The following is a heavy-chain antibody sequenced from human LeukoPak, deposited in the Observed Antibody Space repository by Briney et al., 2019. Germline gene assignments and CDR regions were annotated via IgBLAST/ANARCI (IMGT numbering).Heavy chain of an antibody. D-gene: IGHD2-15*01. Sequence: PSETLSLTCTVSGGSISSYYWSWIRQPPGKGLEWIAYIYSGGSTNYNPSLKSRVTISVDTSKNQFSLELNSVTAADTAVYYCARVGACSGGSCYEDYWGQGTLVTVSS. J-gene: IGHJ4*02. V-gene: IGHV4-59*01. CDR2: IYSGGST. CDR3: ARVGACSGGSCYEDY. CDR1: GGSISSYY.